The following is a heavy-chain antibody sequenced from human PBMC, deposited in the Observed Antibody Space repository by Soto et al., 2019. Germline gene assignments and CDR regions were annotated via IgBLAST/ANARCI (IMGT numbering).Heavy chain of an antibody. D-gene: IGHD3-9*01. CDR1: GDTLTDSY. J-gene: IGHJ4*02. CDR3: ARLVVPTTYFDS. Sequence: QVQLAQSGPEVKKPGDSVKVSCKASGDTLTDSYLHWVRQSPGQGLEWLGWINPNTGDTNYAQKFRGWVTMTRDASNNTGSMELPRLTSDDTAGSYCARLVVPTTYFDSWGQGTLVTVSS. CDR2: INPNTGDT. V-gene: IGHV1-2*04.